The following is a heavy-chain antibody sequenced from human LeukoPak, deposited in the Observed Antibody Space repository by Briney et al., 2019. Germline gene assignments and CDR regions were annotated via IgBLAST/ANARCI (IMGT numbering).Heavy chain of an antibody. Sequence: SGGSLRLSCAASGFTFSSYAMSWVRQAPGKGLEWVSAISGSGGSTYYADSVKGRFTISRDNSENTLYLQMNSLRAEDTAVYYCANGLQGYCSSTSCSNFDYWGQGTLVTVSS. J-gene: IGHJ4*02. CDR1: GFTFSSYA. D-gene: IGHD2-2*01. V-gene: IGHV3-23*01. CDR3: ANGLQGYCSSTSCSNFDY. CDR2: ISGSGGST.